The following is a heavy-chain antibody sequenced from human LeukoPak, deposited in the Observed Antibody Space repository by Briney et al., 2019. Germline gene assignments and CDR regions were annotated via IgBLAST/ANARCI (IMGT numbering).Heavy chain of an antibody. D-gene: IGHD1-1*01. V-gene: IGHV3-7*01. CDR1: GFSFISYW. Sequence: GGSLRLSCAASGFSFISYWMSWVRQAPGKGLERVANIKQDGSAKNYVDSVKGRFTISRDNAKNSLYLQLSSLRAEDTAVYYCAGCAGNSCYFDYWGQGTLVIVSS. J-gene: IGHJ4*02. CDR3: AGCAGNSCYFDY. CDR2: IKQDGSAK.